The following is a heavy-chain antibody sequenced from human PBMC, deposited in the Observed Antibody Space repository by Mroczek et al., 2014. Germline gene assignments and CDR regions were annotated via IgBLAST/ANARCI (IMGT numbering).Heavy chain of an antibody. V-gene: IGHV4-39*01. CDR2: IYYSGST. J-gene: IGHJ4*02. CDR3: ARQPVRFLEWLPDY. Sequence: QVQLQESGPGLVKPSETLSLTCTVSGGSISSSSYYWGWIRQPPGKGLEWIGSIYYSGSTYYNPSLKSRVTISVDTSKNQFSLKLSSVTAADTAVYYCARQPVRFLEWLPDYVGQGTLVTVSS. CDR1: GGSISSSSYY. D-gene: IGHD3-3*01.